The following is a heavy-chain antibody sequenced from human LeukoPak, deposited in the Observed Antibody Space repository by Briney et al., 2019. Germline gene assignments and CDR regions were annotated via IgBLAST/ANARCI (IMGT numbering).Heavy chain of an antibody. D-gene: IGHD6-13*01. CDR2: ISGSGGST. CDR3: ARVKGSIAAAGTWYFDY. CDR1: GFNFDIFA. J-gene: IGHJ4*02. V-gene: IGHV3-23*01. Sequence: GGSLRLSCVASGFNFDIFAMSWVRQAPGKGLEWVSAISGSGGSTYYADSVKGRFTISRDNAKNSLYLQMNSLRAEDTAVYYCARVKGSIAAAGTWYFDYWGQGTLVTVSS.